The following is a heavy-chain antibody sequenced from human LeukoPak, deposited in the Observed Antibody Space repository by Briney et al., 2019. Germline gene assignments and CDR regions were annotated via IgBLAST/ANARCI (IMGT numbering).Heavy chain of an antibody. Sequence: SETLSLTCVVSGGSISDSFEHYWSWVRQPPGKGFEWIAEVHHTGRTIYSPSFARRVTISADTSKNQVSLKLTSVTAADTAVYYCARDRIVVVPAANLGVRPDYYYYGMDVWGQGTTVTVSS. CDR3: ARDRIVVVPAANLGVRPDYYYYGMDV. CDR1: GGSISDSFEHY. D-gene: IGHD2-2*01. V-gene: IGHV4-4*02. CDR2: VHHTGRT. J-gene: IGHJ6*02.